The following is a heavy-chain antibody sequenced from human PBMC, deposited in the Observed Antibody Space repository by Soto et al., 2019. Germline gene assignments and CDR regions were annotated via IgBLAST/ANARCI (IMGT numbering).Heavy chain of an antibody. CDR3: ARGHWSFDL. CDR1: GFTLSHHF. Sequence: PGGSLRLSCTASGFTLSHHFMDWVRQAPGKGLEWVGRTRNKANSYTTEYAAPVKGRFTISRDDSKDALYLQMNSLKAEDTAVYYCARGHWSFDLWGQVTMVTVPS. CDR2: TRNKANSYTT. J-gene: IGHJ3*01. V-gene: IGHV3-72*01. D-gene: IGHD2-8*02.